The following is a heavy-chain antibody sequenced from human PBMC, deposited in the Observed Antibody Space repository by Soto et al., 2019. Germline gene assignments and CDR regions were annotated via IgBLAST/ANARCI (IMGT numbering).Heavy chain of an antibody. CDR3: AKGDWADC. D-gene: IGHD2-21*01. CDR2: ISGSGDNT. V-gene: IGHV3-23*04. CDR1: GFTFDEYG. Sequence: EVHLVESGGDLVPPGGSLRLSCDASGFTFDEYGMTWLRQTSEKGLEWVSGISGSGDNTNYADSVKGRFNISRDNSNHTLFLQLTNLRVEDTAVYFCAKGDWADCWGQGTLVTVSS. J-gene: IGHJ4*02.